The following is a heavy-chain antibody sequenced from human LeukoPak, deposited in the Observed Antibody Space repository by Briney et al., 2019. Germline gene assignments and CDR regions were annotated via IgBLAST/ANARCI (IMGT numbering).Heavy chain of an antibody. V-gene: IGHV1-18*01. D-gene: IGHD4-17*01. Sequence: ASVKVSCKASGYTFTSYGISWVRQAPGQGLEWMGWISAYNGNTNYAQKLRGRVTMTTDTSTSTAYMELRSLRSDDTAVYYCARVDYGDYVGYFDYWGQGTLVTVSS. CDR3: ARVDYGDYVGYFDY. CDR1: GYTFTSYG. J-gene: IGHJ4*02. CDR2: ISAYNGNT.